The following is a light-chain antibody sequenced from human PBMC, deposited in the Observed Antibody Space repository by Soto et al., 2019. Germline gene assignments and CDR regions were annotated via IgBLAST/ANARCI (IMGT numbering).Light chain of an antibody. CDR2: GAS. CDR1: QSVSSSY. J-gene: IGKJ1*01. CDR3: QQYGSSPWT. V-gene: IGKV3-20*01. Sequence: EIVLTQSPGTLSLSPGERATPSCRASQSVSSSYLAWYQQKPGQAPRLLIYGASSRATGIPDRFSGSGSGTGFTLTITRLEPEDFAVYYCQQYGSSPWTFGQGTKVEIK.